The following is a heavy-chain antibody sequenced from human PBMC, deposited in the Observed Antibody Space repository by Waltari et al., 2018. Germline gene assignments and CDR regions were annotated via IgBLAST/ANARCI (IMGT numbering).Heavy chain of an antibody. CDR1: GGSISSYS. J-gene: IGHJ4*02. Sequence: QVQLQESGPGLVKPSETLSLTCTVPGGSISSYSWTWIRQPPGKGLEWIGYIYYSGSTNYNPSLKSRVTISVDTSKNQFSLKLSSVTAADTAVYYCARGYSGSYKPFDYWGQGTLVTVSS. V-gene: IGHV4-59*01. CDR2: IYYSGST. CDR3: ARGYSGSYKPFDY. D-gene: IGHD1-26*01.